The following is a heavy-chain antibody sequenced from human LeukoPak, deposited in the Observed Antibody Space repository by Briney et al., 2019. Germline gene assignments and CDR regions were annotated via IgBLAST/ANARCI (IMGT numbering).Heavy chain of an antibody. J-gene: IGHJ4*02. V-gene: IGHV1-69-2*01. CDR2: VDPEDGET. Sequence: ASVKVSCKVSGYTFTDCYMHWVKQAPGKGLEWMGLVDPEDGETIYAEKFQGRVTITADTSTDTAYMELSSLRSEDTAVYYCATDREIDPRGVDYWGQGTLVTVSS. CDR3: ATDREIDPRGVDY. CDR1: GYTFTDCY. D-gene: IGHD2/OR15-2a*01.